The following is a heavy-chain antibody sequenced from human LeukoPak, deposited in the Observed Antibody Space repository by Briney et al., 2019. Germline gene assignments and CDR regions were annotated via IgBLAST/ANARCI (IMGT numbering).Heavy chain of an antibody. J-gene: IGHJ4*02. Sequence: GGSLRLSCAASGFTFSSYGMHWVRQAPGKGLEWVAVISYDGSNKYYADSVKGRFTISRDNAKNTLYLQMNSLRAEDTAVYYCARDLEYSGSMGDFDYWGQGTLVTVSS. CDR1: GFTFSSYG. D-gene: IGHD1-26*01. CDR2: ISYDGSNK. V-gene: IGHV3-30*03. CDR3: ARDLEYSGSMGDFDY.